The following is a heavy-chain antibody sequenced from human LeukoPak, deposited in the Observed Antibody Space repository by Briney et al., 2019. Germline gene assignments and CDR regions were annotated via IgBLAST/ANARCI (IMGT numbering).Heavy chain of an antibody. CDR2: INQDESKK. V-gene: IGHV3-7*01. CDR1: GFTFSNDW. Sequence: PGGSLRLSCAASGFTFSNDWMCWVRQAPGKGLEWVANINQDESKKYYADSVKGRFTISRDNAKNSLYLQMSSRTAEDTAIYYCARDHAYRADYWGQGTLVTVSS. J-gene: IGHJ4*02. CDR3: ARDHAYRADY. D-gene: IGHD2-2*01.